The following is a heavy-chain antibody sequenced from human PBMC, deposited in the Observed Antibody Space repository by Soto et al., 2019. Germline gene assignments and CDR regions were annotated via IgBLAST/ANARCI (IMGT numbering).Heavy chain of an antibody. CDR1: GFTFSTYG. J-gene: IGHJ4*02. CDR2: IPYDGSNK. V-gene: IGHV3-30*18. D-gene: IGHD2-15*01. Sequence: QVQLVASGGGVVQPGRSLRLSCAASGFTFSTYGMHWFRQAPGKGLEWVAVIPYDGSNKYYADSVKGRFTISRDNSKNTLFLQMNSLRAEDTAVYYCAKELGEYCTGGSCYYFAYWGQGTLVTVSS. CDR3: AKELGEYCTGGSCYYFAY.